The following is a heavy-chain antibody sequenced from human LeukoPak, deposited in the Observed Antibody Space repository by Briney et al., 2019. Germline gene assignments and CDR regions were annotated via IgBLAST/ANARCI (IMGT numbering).Heavy chain of an antibody. CDR1: GVSISSGENY. J-gene: IGHJ4*02. V-gene: IGHV4-30-4*01. Sequence: PSQTLSLTCTVSGVSISSGENYWTWIRQPPGKGLEWVGYILYSGDTYYNPSLKSRLTISLDMSKNQFSLKLKSVTPADTAVYYCARDPSDYGAFDSWGQGTLVTVSS. D-gene: IGHD4-17*01. CDR2: ILYSGDT. CDR3: ARDPSDYGAFDS.